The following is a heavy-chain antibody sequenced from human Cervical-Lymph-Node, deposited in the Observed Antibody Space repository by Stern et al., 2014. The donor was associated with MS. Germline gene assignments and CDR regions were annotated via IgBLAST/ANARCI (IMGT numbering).Heavy chain of an antibody. CDR2: IWYEGSNK. CDR1: GFTFSSYG. CDR3: ARDAMYSGSYPDY. D-gene: IGHD1-26*01. V-gene: IGHV3-33*01. J-gene: IGHJ4*02. Sequence: VQLVESGGGVVKPGRSLRLSCAGSGFTFSSYGMHWVRQAPGKGLGWVALIWYEGSNKYYADSVKGRFSISRDNSKNTLYLQMNSLRAEDTAVYYCARDAMYSGSYPDYWGRGTLVTVSS.